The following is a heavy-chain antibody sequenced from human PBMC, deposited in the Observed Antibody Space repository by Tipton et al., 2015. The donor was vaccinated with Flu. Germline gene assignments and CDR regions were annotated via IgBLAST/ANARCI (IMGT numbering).Heavy chain of an antibody. V-gene: IGHV4-31*03. J-gene: IGHJ4*02. CDR1: GGSISSGGAY. D-gene: IGHD2-2*01. CDR3: ARDPSLGMPDYFDS. Sequence: GLVKPSQTLSLTCTVSGGSISSGGAYWSWIRQHPGKGLEWIGCIYYSGSTYYNPSLKSRLTISVDTSKNQFSLKLNSVTAADTAVYYCARDPSLGMPDYFDSWGQGILVTASS. CDR2: IYYSGST.